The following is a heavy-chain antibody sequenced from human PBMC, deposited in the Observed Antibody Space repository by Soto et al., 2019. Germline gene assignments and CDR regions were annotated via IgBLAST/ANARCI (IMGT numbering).Heavy chain of an antibody. CDR2: IYYSGST. V-gene: IGHV4-31*03. CDR3: AGVAQQQHYNWFDP. D-gene: IGHD6-13*01. Sequence: SETLSLTCTVSGGSISSGGYYWSWIRQHPGKGLEWIGYIYYSGSTYYNPSLESRVTISVDTSKNQFSLKLSSVTAADTAVYYCAGVAQQQHYNWFDPWGQGTLVTVSS. J-gene: IGHJ5*02. CDR1: GGSISSGGYY.